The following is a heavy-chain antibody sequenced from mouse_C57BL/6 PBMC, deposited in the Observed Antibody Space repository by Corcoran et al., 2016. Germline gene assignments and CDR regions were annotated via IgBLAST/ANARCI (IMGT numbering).Heavy chain of an antibody. Sequence: EVQLQQSGAELVKPGASVKLSCTASGFNIKDYYMHWVKQRTEQGMEWIGRIDPEAGETKYAPKFQGKATITADTSSNTAYLQLSSLTSEATAVYYCARWLLYYDAMDYWGQGTSVTVSS. D-gene: IGHD2-3*01. CDR3: ARWLLYYDAMDY. CDR1: GFNIKDYY. CDR2: IDPEAGET. J-gene: IGHJ4*01. V-gene: IGHV14-2*01.